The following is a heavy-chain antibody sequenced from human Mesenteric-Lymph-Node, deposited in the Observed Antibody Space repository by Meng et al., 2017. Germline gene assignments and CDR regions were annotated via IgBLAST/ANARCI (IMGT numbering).Heavy chain of an antibody. D-gene: IGHD3-22*01. CDR1: GFTFSDYY. Sequence: GGSLRLSCAASGFTFSDYYMSWIRQAPGKGLEWVSYISSSGSTIYYADSVKGRFTISRDNSKNTLYLQMNSLRAEDTAVYYCARDRYYYDSSGYYLMYYFDYWGQGTLVTVSS. V-gene: IGHV3-11*04. CDR2: ISSSGSTI. CDR3: ARDRYYYDSSGYYLMYYFDY. J-gene: IGHJ4*02.